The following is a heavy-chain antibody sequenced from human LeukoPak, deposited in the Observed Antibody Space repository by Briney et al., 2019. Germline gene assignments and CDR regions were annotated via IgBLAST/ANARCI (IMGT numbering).Heavy chain of an antibody. CDR2: IKQDGSEK. J-gene: IGHJ4*02. CDR1: GFTFSSYA. CDR3: ARDSIWFGELRFDY. D-gene: IGHD3-10*01. Sequence: GGSLRLSCAASGFTFSSYAMHWVRQAPGKGLEWVANIKQDGSEKYYVDSVKGRFTISRDNAKNSLYLQMNSLRAEDTAVYYCARDSIWFGELRFDYWGQGTLVTVSS. V-gene: IGHV3-7*01.